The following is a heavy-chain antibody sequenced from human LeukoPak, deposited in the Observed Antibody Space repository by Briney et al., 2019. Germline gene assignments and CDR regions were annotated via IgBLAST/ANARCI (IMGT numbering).Heavy chain of an antibody. J-gene: IGHJ4*02. Sequence: PGGSLRLSCAASGFTFSSYSMHWVRQAPGKGLEWVAVISYDGSNKYYADSVKGRFTISRDNSKNTLYLQMNSLRAEDTAVYYCARVVVQNLNYFDYWGQGTLVTVSS. CDR2: ISYDGSNK. V-gene: IGHV3-30-3*01. D-gene: IGHD2-15*01. CDR1: GFTFSSYS. CDR3: ARVVVQNLNYFDY.